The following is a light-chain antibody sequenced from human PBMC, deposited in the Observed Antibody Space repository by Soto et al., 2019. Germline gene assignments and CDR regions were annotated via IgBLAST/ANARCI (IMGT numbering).Light chain of an antibody. Sequence: EIVMTQSPATLSVSAGERATLSCRASQSVSSNFAWYQQKPGQPPRLLMYGASTRATGIPARFSGSGSGTEFTLTISSLQSDDFAVHYCQQHHNWPYTFGQGTKLEIK. CDR3: QQHHNWPYT. CDR2: GAS. V-gene: IGKV3-15*01. J-gene: IGKJ2*01. CDR1: QSVSSN.